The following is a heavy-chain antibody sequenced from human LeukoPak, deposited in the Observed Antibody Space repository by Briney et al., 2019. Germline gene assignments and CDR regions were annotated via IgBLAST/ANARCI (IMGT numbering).Heavy chain of an antibody. D-gene: IGHD3-10*01. J-gene: IGHJ6*03. V-gene: IGHV4-59*11. CDR2: NYYSGST. CDR1: GGPISTHY. CDR3: ARGATFRGTYYMDV. Sequence: SETLSLTCIVSGGPISTHYWSWSRQPPGKGLEWIGYNYYSGSTNYNPSLKSRVTISVDTSKNQFSLKLTSVTAADTAVYYCARGATFRGTYYMDVWGKGTTVTVSS.